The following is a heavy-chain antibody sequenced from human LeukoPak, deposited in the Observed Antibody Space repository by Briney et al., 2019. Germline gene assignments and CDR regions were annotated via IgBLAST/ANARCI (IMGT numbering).Heavy chain of an antibody. CDR2: IHPEGNEK. CDR1: GFTFSKFW. CDR3: ARGDDFSGDH. Sequence: PGGSLRLSCATFGFTFSKFWMSWVRQVPGRGLEWVANIHPEGNEKYHVESVEGRFTISRDNIRDLLFLQMNGLRVEDTAVYYCARGDDFSGDHWGQGTLVTVSS. D-gene: IGHD1-1*01. V-gene: IGHV3-7*04. J-gene: IGHJ4*02.